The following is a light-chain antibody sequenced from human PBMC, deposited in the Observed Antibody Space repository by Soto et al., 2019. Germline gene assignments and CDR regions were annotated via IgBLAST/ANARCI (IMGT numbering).Light chain of an antibody. CDR1: SSKIGSNY. CDR3: AAWDDSLSALYV. CDR2: RNN. Sequence: QSVLTQPPSASGTPGQRVTISCSGSSSKIGSNYVYWYQQLPGTAPKLLIYRNNQRPSGVPDRFSGSKSGTSASLAIGGLRSEDEADYYCAAWDDSLSALYVFGTGTKVTVL. V-gene: IGLV1-47*01. J-gene: IGLJ1*01.